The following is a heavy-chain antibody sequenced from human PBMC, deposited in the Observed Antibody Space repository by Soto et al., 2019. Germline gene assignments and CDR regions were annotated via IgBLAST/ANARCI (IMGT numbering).Heavy chain of an antibody. Sequence: GGSLRLSCAASGFTFSSYWMHWVRQAPGKGLVWVSRINSDGSSTSYADSVKGRFTVSRDNAKNTLYLQMNSLRAEDTAVYYCARDVKYYKLDYWGQGTLVTVSS. D-gene: IGHD3-10*01. J-gene: IGHJ4*02. CDR1: GFTFSSYW. CDR3: ARDVKYYKLDY. V-gene: IGHV3-74*01. CDR2: INSDGSST.